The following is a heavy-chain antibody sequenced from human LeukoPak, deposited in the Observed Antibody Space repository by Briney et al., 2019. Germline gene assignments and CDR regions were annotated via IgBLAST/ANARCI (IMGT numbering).Heavy chain of an antibody. D-gene: IGHD3-22*01. CDR1: GFTFSSYA. CDR3: AKDFWRGYYDSSGYYYFDY. V-gene: IGHV3-23*01. J-gene: IGHJ4*02. Sequence: PGGSLRLSFAASGFTFSSYAMSWVRQAPGKGLEWVSAISGSGGSTYYADSVKGRFTISRDNSKNTLYLQTNSLRAEDTAVYYCAKDFWRGYYDSSGYYYFDYWGQGTLVTVSS. CDR2: ISGSGGST.